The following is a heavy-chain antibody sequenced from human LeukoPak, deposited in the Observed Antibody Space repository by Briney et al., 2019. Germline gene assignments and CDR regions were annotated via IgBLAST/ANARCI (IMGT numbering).Heavy chain of an antibody. CDR3: ARAYWYFDL. CDR1: GFTFSSYE. J-gene: IGHJ2*01. CDR2: ISSSGSTI. V-gene: IGHV3-48*03. Sequence: GGSLRLSCAASGFTFSSYEMNWVRQAPGKGLEWVSYISSSGSTIYYADSVKGRFTISRDNAKNSLFLQMNSLRADDTAVYCCARAYWYFDLWGRGTLVTVSS.